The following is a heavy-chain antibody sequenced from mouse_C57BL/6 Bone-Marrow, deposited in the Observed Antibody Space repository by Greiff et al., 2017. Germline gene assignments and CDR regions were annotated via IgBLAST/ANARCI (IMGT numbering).Heavy chain of an antibody. D-gene: IGHD1-1*01. J-gene: IGHJ1*03. Sequence: EVQRVESGGGLVQPGESLKLSCESNEYEFPSHDMSWVRKTPEKRLELVAAINSDGGSTYYPDTMERRFIISRDNTKKTLYLQMSSLRSEDTALYYCARHGDYGSSSYWYFDVWGTGTTVTVSS. CDR2: INSDGGST. CDR3: ARHGDYGSSSYWYFDV. V-gene: IGHV5-2*01. CDR1: EYEFPSHD.